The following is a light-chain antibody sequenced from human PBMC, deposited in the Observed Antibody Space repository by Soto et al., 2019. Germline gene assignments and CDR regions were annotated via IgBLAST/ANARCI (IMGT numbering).Light chain of an antibody. J-gene: IGLJ1*01. CDR2: EIN. V-gene: IGLV2-8*01. CDR3: SSCAGSNNVPYV. Sequence: QSALTQPPSASGSPGQSVTISCTGTSSDVGAYDYVSWYQQHPGKAPKLMIYEINKRPSGVPDRFSGSKSGNTASLTVSGLQAEDEADYYCSSCAGSNNVPYVFGTGTKLTVL. CDR1: SSDVGAYDY.